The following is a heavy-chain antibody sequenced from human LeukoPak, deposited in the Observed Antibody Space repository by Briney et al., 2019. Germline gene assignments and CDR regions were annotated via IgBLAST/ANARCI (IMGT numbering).Heavy chain of an antibody. D-gene: IGHD1-26*01. CDR3: AREVGTPQAFDI. Sequence: GGSLRLSCAASRFTFSNYGVNWVRQAPGKGLEWVSHINSRSSTIYYADSVRGRFTISGDNAKNSLYLQMNSLKAEDTAIYYCAREVGTPQAFDIWGQGTMVTVSS. CDR1: RFTFSNYG. V-gene: IGHV3-48*01. CDR2: INSRSSTI. J-gene: IGHJ3*02.